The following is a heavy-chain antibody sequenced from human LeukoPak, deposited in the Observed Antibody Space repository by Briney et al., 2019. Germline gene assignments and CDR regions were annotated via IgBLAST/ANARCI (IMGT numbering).Heavy chain of an antibody. D-gene: IGHD5-18*01. V-gene: IGHV1-24*01. J-gene: IGHJ4*02. CDR2: FDPEDGET. CDR1: GYTLTELS. Sequence: GASVKVSCKVSGYTLTELSMHWVRQAPGKGLEWMGGFDPEDGETIYAQKFQGRVTMTEDTSTDTAYMELSSLRSEDTAVYYCATVSTRDSYVDYFDYWGQGTLVTVPS. CDR3: ATVSTRDSYVDYFDY.